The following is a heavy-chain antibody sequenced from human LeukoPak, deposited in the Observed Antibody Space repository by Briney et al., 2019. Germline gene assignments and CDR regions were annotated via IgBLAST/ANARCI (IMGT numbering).Heavy chain of an antibody. CDR2: IESSGSTI. Sequence: GGSLRLSCAASEFTFSSYEMHWVRQAPGKGLEWVSYIESSGSTIYYADSVKGRFTISRDNAKNSVYLQMNSLRAEDTAVYYCAREGRYYFDYWGQGTLVTVSS. V-gene: IGHV3-48*03. CDR1: EFTFSSYE. J-gene: IGHJ4*02. D-gene: IGHD1-14*01. CDR3: AREGRYYFDY.